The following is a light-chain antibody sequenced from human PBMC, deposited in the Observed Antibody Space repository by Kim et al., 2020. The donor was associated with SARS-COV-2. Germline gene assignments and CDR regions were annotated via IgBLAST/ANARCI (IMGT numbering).Light chain of an antibody. J-gene: IGLJ3*02. CDR3: QTWGTGYWV. CDR1: SGHSSYA. V-gene: IGLV4-69*01. Sequence: QLVLTQSPSASASLGASVKLTCTLSSGHSSYAIAWHQQQPEKGPRYLMNLNSDGSHSKGDGIPDRFSASTSGAERYLTISSLQSEDEADYYCQTWGTGYWVFGGGTKLTVL. CDR2: LNSDGSH.